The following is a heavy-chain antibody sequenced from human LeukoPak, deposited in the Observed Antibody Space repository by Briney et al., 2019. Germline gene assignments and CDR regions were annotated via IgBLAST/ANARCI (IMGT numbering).Heavy chain of an antibody. J-gene: IGHJ4*02. CDR1: GGSISSSNW. Sequence: PSGTLSLTCAVSGGSISSSNWWSWVRQPPGKGLEWIGEIYHSGSTNYNPSLKSRVTISVDKSKNQFSLKLSSVTAADTAVYYCVEVGGYPYYFHYWGQGTLVTVSS. D-gene: IGHD3-22*01. V-gene: IGHV4-4*02. CDR3: VEVGGYPYYFHY. CDR2: IYHSGST.